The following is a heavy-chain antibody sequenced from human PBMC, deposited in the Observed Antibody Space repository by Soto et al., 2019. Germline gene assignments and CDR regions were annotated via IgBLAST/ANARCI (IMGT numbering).Heavy chain of an antibody. CDR1: GGSISSYY. D-gene: IGHD1-26*01. CDR2: IHFSGST. CDR3: ARQYSNAFDY. Sequence: QVQLQESGPGLVKPSETLSLTSTVYGGSISSYYWSWIRQAPGKGLEWIGYIHFSGSTKYNPSLNSRDTTSIDTSNNQFSLKVTSVTASDTAVYYCARQYSNAFDYWGQGTLVTVSS. V-gene: IGHV4-59*08. J-gene: IGHJ4*02.